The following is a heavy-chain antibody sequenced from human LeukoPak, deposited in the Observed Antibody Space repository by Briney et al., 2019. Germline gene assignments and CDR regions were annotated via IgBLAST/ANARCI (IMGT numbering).Heavy chain of an antibody. J-gene: IGHJ4*02. CDR2: ISHDGSNK. V-gene: IGHV3-30*18. CDR3: AKDRWYTAMGLFDY. Sequence: PGRSLRLSCAASGFTFSSYGMHWVRQAPGRGLEWVAVISHDGSNKYYADSVKGRFTISRDNSKNTLYLQMNSLRAEDTAVYYCAKDRWYTAMGLFDYWGQGTLVTVSS. D-gene: IGHD5-18*01. CDR1: GFTFSSYG.